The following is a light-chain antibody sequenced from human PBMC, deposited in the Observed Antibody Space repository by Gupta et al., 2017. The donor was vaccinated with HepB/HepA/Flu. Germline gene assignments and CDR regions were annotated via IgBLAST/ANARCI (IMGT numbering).Light chain of an antibody. CDR3: NSRDSSGNHLGV. CDR1: SLRSYY. J-gene: IGLJ2*01. CDR2: GKN. V-gene: IGLV3-19*01. Sequence: SSELTQDPAVSVALGQTVRITCQGDSLRSYYASWYQQKPGQAPVLVIYGKNNRPSGIPDRFSGSSSGNTASLTSTGAQAEDEADDYCNSRDSSGNHLGVFGGGTKLTVL.